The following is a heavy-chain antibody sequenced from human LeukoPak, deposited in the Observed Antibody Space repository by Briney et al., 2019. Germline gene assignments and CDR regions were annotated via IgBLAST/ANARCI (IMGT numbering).Heavy chain of an antibody. V-gene: IGHV3-48*04. CDR1: GFHFSDYS. D-gene: IGHD1-1*01. CDR3: ARDDNWGFDY. Sequence: GGSLRLSCAVSGFHFSDYSMNWVRQAPGKGLEWISYFDDRSDRKGAATTSYADSVKGRFTISRDAAKNYLFVQMNSLTAEDTAVYYCARDDNWGFDYWGQGTLVTVSS. CDR2: FDDRSDRKGAATT. J-gene: IGHJ4*02.